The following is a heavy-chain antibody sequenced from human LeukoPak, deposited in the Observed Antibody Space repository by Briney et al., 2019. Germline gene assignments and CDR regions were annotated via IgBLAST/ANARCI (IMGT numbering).Heavy chain of an antibody. CDR3: ARGREGYCSSTSCSHYFDY. Sequence: GGSLRLSCAASGFTFSSYAMHWVRQAPGKGLEWVAVISYDGSNKYYADSVKGRFTISRDNSKNTLYLQMNSLRAEDTAVYYCARGREGYCSSTSCSHYFDYWGQGTLVTVSS. D-gene: IGHD2-2*01. CDR1: GFTFSSYA. V-gene: IGHV3-30-3*01. J-gene: IGHJ4*02. CDR2: ISYDGSNK.